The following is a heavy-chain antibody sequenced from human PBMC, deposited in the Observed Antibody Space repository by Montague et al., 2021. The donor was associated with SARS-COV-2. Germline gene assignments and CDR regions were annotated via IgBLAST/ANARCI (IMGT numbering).Heavy chain of an antibody. Sequence: SETLSLTCAVYGGSFGDDHWSWIRQPPGKGLERIGDIKQSGRTNYNPSLKSRVTISVDTSKNQFSLKLTSVTAADTAVYFCARGHLSVSMIVVVFTSGSYYFDYWGQGAQVTVSS. CDR1: GGSFGDDH. CDR3: ARGHLSVSMIVVVFTSGSYYFDY. V-gene: IGHV4-34*01. CDR2: IKQSGRT. J-gene: IGHJ4*02. D-gene: IGHD3-22*01.